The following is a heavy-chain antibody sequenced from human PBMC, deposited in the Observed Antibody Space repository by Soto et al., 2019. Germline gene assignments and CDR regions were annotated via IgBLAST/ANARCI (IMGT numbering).Heavy chain of an antibody. CDR3: ARARIGTLNVFDY. V-gene: IGHV1-46*01. J-gene: IGHJ4*01. CDR2: INPFGGRV. CDR1: GYAFTDSF. D-gene: IGHD1-1*01. Sequence: QVQLVQSGAEVKTPGASVTVSCKTSGYAFTDSFIHWLRQAPGHGLEWMGMINPFGGRVTYAQTFQGRVTMTKDTSANTVYLELNSLVPKQTGVYYGARARIGTLNVFDYGGQVTLVSVSS.